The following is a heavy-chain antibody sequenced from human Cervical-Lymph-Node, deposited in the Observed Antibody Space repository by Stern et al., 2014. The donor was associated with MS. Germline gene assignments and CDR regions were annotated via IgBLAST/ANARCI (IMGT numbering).Heavy chain of an antibody. Sequence: QLQLQESGPGLVQPSETLSLTCTVSGGSISSYNWGWIRQPPGKGLEWIGYIYNSGVTNYNPSLKSRVTISVDTSKDQFSLKLSSVTAADTAVYYCAGGRWLRSPALDYWGQGTLVTVSS. CDR1: GGSISSYN. CDR3: AGGRWLRSPALDY. J-gene: IGHJ4*02. CDR2: IYNSGVT. V-gene: IGHV4-59*01. D-gene: IGHD5-12*01.